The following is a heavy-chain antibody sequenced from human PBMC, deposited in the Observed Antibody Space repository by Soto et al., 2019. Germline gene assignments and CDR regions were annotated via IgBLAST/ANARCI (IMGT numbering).Heavy chain of an antibody. CDR1: RYTFTSYY. CDR3: ARGAKGIVVVVAAWYYFDY. Sequence: APVKVSSKAPRYTFTSYYMHWVRQAPGQGLEWMGIINPSGGSTSYAQKFQGRVTMTRDTSTCTVYMELSSLRSEDTAVYYCARGAKGIVVVVAAWYYFDYWGQGTLVTVSS. CDR2: INPSGGST. D-gene: IGHD2-15*01. V-gene: IGHV1-46*01. J-gene: IGHJ4*02.